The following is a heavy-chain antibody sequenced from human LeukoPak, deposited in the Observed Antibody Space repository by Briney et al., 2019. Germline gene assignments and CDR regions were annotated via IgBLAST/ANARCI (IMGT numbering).Heavy chain of an antibody. Sequence: GGSLRLSCAASGFTFSSYAMSWVRQAPGKGLEWVSAISGSGGSTYYADSVKGRFTISRDNSKNTLYLQMNSLRAEDTAVYYCARDREYSSGWYSNDAFDIWGQGTMVTVSS. CDR1: GFTFSSYA. J-gene: IGHJ3*02. CDR2: ISGSGGST. CDR3: ARDREYSSGWYSNDAFDI. D-gene: IGHD6-19*01. V-gene: IGHV3-23*01.